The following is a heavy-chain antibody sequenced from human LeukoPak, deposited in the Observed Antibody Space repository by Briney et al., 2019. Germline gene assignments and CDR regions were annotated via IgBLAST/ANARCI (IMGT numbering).Heavy chain of an antibody. CDR2: ISSSSSYI. V-gene: IGHV3-21*01. CDR1: GFTFSSYS. CDR3: ARETTVTSSFDY. D-gene: IGHD4-17*01. Sequence: PGGSLRLSCAASGFTFSSYSMNWVRQAPGKGLGWVSSISSSSSYIYYADSVKGRFTISRDNAKNSLYLQMNSLRAEDTAVYYCARETTVTSSFDYWGQGTLVTVSS. J-gene: IGHJ4*02.